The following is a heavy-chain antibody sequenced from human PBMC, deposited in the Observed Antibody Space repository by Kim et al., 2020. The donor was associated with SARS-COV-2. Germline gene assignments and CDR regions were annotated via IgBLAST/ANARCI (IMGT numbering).Heavy chain of an antibody. CDR1: GGTFSSYA. D-gene: IGHD2-15*01. CDR2: IIPILGIA. J-gene: IGHJ5*02. Sequence: SVKVSCKASGGTFSSYAISWVRQAPGQGLEWMGRIIPILGIAYYAQKFQGRVTITADKSTSTAYMELSSLRSEDTAVYYCARDSDSAATFDPWGQGTLVTVSS. CDR3: ARDSDSAATFDP. V-gene: IGHV1-69*04.